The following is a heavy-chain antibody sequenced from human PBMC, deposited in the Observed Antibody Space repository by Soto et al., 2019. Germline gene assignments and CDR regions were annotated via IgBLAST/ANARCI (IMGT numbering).Heavy chain of an antibody. V-gene: IGHV1-2*02. CDR3: ARSGYGGIVGAPDYYYYYGMDV. D-gene: IGHD1-26*01. J-gene: IGHJ6*02. Sequence: QVQLVQSGAEVKKPGASVKVSCKASGYTFTGYYMHWVRQAPGQGLEWMGWINPNSGGTNYAQKFQGRVTMTRDTSISTAYMELSRLRSDDTAVYYCARSGYGGIVGAPDYYYYYGMDVWGQGTTVTVSS. CDR1: GYTFTGYY. CDR2: INPNSGGT.